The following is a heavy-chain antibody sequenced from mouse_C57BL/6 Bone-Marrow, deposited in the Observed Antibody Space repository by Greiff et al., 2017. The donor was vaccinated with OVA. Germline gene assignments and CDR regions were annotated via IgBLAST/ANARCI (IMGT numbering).Heavy chain of an antibody. Sequence: VQLQQSGAELVRPGTSVKLSCKASGYTFTSYWMHWVKQRPGQGLEWIGVIDPSDSYTNYNQKFKGKATLTVDTSSSTAYMQLSSLTSEDSAVYYCARLMDYYGSSSYWGQGTTLTVSS. J-gene: IGHJ2*01. V-gene: IGHV1-59*01. CDR3: ARLMDYYGSSSY. CDR1: GYTFTSYW. CDR2: IDPSDSYT. D-gene: IGHD1-1*01.